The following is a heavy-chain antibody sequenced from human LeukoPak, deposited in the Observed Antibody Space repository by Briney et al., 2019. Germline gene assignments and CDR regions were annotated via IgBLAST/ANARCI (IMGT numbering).Heavy chain of an antibody. CDR2: TKHDGSER. CDR3: ARGGLYGDYYFDY. D-gene: IGHD2-21*02. J-gene: IGHJ4*02. Sequence: PGGSLRLSCAASGFTFTSYWMTWVRQAPGEGLEWVANTKHDGSERYYVDSVKGRFTISRDNVKNSLFLQMDSLRAEDTAVYYCARGGLYGDYYFDYWGQGTLVTVTS. CDR1: GFTFTSYW. V-gene: IGHV3-7*04.